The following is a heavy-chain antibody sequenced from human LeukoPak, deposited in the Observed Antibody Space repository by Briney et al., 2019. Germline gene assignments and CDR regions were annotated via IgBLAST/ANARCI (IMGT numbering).Heavy chain of an antibody. CDR2: ISAYNGNT. CDR1: GYTLTSYG. J-gene: IGHJ6*02. V-gene: IGHV1-18*01. Sequence: ASVKVSCKASGYTLTSYGISWVRQAPGQGLEWMGWISAYNGNTNYAQKLQGRVTMTTDTSTSTAYMELRSLRSDDTAVYYCARDDYRAYYYYGMDVWGQGTTVTVSS. D-gene: IGHD4-11*01. CDR3: ARDDYRAYYYYGMDV.